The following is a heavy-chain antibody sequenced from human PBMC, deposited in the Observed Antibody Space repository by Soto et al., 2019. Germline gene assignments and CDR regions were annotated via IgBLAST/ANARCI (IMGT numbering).Heavy chain of an antibody. D-gene: IGHD3-10*01. V-gene: IGHV1-2*02. CDR1: GYTFSAYY. Sequence: ASVKVSCKASGYTFSAYYTHWVRQAPGQGLEWMGWMNPKSGGTYFAQKFQGRVTMTRDTSISTAYMELSRLRSDDTAVYYCARETDRGFDYWGQGTLVTVSS. J-gene: IGHJ4*02. CDR3: ARETDRGFDY. CDR2: MNPKSGGT.